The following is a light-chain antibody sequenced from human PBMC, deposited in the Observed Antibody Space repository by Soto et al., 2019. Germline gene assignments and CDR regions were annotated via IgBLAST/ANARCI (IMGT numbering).Light chain of an antibody. CDR2: DAS. CDR1: QSVSSY. CDR3: QLRSNWPIT. V-gene: IGKV3-11*01. J-gene: IGKJ5*01. Sequence: EIVLTQSPATLSLSPGERATLSCRASQSVSSYLAWYQQKPGQAPRLLIYDASNRATGIPARFSGSGSGTDFTLSISSLDPEAFAVYYCQLRSNWPITFGQGTRLEIK.